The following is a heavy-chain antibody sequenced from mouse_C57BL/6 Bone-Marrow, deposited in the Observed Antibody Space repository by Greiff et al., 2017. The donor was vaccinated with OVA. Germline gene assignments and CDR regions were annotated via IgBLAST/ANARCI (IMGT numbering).Heavy chain of an antibody. CDR2: IYPRSGNT. J-gene: IGHJ2*01. CDR1: GYTFTSYG. Sequence: VHLVESGAELARPGASVKLSCKASGYTFTSYGISWVKQRTGQGLEWIGEIYPRSGNTYYNEKFKGKATLTADKSSSTAYMELRSLTSEDSAVDFCARALRQNYFDYWGQGTTLTVSS. D-gene: IGHD2-12*01. CDR3: ARALRQNYFDY. V-gene: IGHV1-81*01.